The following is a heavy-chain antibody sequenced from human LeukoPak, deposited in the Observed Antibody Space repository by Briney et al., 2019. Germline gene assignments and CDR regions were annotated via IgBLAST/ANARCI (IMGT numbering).Heavy chain of an antibody. Sequence: SETLSLTCTVSGGSISSYYWSWIRQPPGKGLEWIGYTYYSGSTNYNPSLKSRVTISVDTSKNQFSLKLSSVTAADTAVYYRARYVFWSGYPLFDYWGQGTLVTVSS. CDR2: TYYSGST. V-gene: IGHV4-59*01. J-gene: IGHJ4*02. CDR3: ARYVFWSGYPLFDY. CDR1: GGSISSYY. D-gene: IGHD3-3*01.